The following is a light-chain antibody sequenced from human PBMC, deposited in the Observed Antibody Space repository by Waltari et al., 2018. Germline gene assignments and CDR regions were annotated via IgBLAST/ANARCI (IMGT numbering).Light chain of an antibody. CDR1: SSDSGGFNY. V-gene: IGLV2-14*03. CDR3: CSFTSSTTGI. Sequence: SALTQPDSVSGSPGQSITISCSGISSDSGGFNYVSWYQQHPGEAPKVIIYVATNRPSGVSNRFSGSKSGSSASLTISGLQPEDEADYYCCSFTSSTTGIFGGGTKLTVL. J-gene: IGLJ2*01. CDR2: VAT.